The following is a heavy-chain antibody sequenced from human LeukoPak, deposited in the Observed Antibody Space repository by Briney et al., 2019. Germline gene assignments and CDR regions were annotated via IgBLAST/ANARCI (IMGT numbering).Heavy chain of an antibody. CDR2: IYYSGST. V-gene: IGHV4-39*02. CDR3: ARELLERGLY. Sequence: SETLSLTCTVSGGSISSSSYYWGWIRQPPGKGLEWIGSIYYSGSTYYNPSLKSRVTISVDTSKNQFSLKLSSVTAADTAVYYCARELLERGLYWGQGTLVTVSS. J-gene: IGHJ4*02. D-gene: IGHD1-1*01. CDR1: GGSISSSSYY.